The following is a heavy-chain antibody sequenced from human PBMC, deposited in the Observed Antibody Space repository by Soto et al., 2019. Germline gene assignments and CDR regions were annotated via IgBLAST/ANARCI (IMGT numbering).Heavy chain of an antibody. J-gene: IGHJ6*02. V-gene: IGHV6-1*01. D-gene: IGHD6-19*01. CDR1: VDSVSSNSAA. CDR2: TYYRSKWYN. Sequence: SQTRSLTCAISVDSVSSNSAAWNWIRQSPSRGLECLGRTYYRSKWYNDYAVSVKSRITINPETSKNQFSLQLNSVTPEDTAVYYCARETARIAVAGTGYYGMDVWGQGTPVTVSS. CDR3: ARETARIAVAGTGYYGMDV.